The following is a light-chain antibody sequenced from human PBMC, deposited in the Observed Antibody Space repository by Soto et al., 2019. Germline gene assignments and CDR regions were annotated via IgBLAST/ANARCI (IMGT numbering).Light chain of an antibody. CDR2: AAS. J-gene: IGKJ5*01. Sequence: DIQMTQSPSSLSASVGDRVTITCRASQGIRNDLSWYQQKPGKAPKLLIYAASTLQSGVPSRFSGSGSGTDFTLTISCLQSEDFATYYCQQYYSYPRITFGQGTRLEIK. CDR3: QQYYSYPRIT. CDR1: QGIRND. V-gene: IGKV1-17*01.